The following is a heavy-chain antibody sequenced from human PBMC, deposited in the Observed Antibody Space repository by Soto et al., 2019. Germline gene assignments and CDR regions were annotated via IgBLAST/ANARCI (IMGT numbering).Heavy chain of an antibody. CDR2: ISAYNGNT. J-gene: IGHJ3*02. D-gene: IGHD6-19*01. CDR1: GYTFTIYG. V-gene: IGHV1-18*01. CDR3: ARGVYSSGWYGVRGAYDI. Sequence: GASVKVYCKASGYTFTIYGISWVRQAPGQGLEWMGWISAYNGNTNYAQKLQGRVTMTTDTSTSTAFMELRSLRSDDTAVYYCARGVYSSGWYGVRGAYDIWGQGTMDTGSS.